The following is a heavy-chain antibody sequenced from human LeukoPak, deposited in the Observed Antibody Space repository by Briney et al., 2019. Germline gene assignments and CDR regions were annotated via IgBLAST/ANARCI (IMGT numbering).Heavy chain of an antibody. D-gene: IGHD3-9*01. Sequence: GGSLRLSCSASGFTFSSYAMHWVRQAPGKGLEYVSAISSNGGSTYYAESVKGRFTISRDNSKNTLYLQMRSLRAEDTAVYYCVKVRQLRYFDWTFDYWGQGTLVTVSS. V-gene: IGHV3-64D*09. J-gene: IGHJ4*02. CDR2: ISSNGGST. CDR3: VKVRQLRYFDWTFDY. CDR1: GFTFSSYA.